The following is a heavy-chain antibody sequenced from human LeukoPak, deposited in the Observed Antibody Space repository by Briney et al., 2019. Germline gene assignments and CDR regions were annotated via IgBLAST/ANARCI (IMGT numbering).Heavy chain of an antibody. V-gene: IGHV3-30*03. J-gene: IGHJ4*02. CDR3: ARDRAWNYFDY. CDR1: GFTFSRHD. Sequence: GRSLRLSCAPSGFTFSRHDMHWVRQAPGKGLEWVAIISNDGSRKYYAHSVEGRFTISRDNSKNTLYLQMDSLRAEDTAVYYCARDRAWNYFDYWGQGTLVTVSS. D-gene: IGHD3-3*01. CDR2: ISNDGSRK.